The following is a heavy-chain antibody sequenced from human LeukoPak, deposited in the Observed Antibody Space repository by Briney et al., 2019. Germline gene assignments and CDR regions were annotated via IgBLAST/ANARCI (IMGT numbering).Heavy chain of an antibody. Sequence: GGSLRLSCAASGFTFSNFAIHWVRQAPGKGLEWVAVISYDGSNKYYADSVKGRFTISRDNSKNTLYLQMNSLRAEDTAVYFCAIERDRRGYNYDTDYWGQGTLVTVSS. CDR1: GFTFSNFA. D-gene: IGHD5-18*01. CDR3: AIERDRRGYNYDTDY. V-gene: IGHV3-30*03. CDR2: ISYDGSNK. J-gene: IGHJ4*02.